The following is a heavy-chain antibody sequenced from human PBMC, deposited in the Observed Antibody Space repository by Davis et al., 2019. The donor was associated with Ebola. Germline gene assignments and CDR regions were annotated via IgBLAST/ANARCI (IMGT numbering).Heavy chain of an antibody. CDR2: IYYGGST. V-gene: IGHV4-39*07. Sequence: SETLSLTCTVSGVSISSSSYYWGWIRQPPGKGLEWIGSIYYGGSTYYNPSLKSRVTISVDKSKNQFSLSLTSVTAADTAVYYCARLHYRSHFDSWGQGTLVTVSS. CDR3: ARLHYRSHFDS. CDR1: GVSISSSSYY. D-gene: IGHD4-11*01. J-gene: IGHJ4*02.